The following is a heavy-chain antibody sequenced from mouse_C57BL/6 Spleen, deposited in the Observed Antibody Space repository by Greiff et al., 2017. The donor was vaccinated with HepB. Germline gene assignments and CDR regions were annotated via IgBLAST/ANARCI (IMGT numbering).Heavy chain of an antibody. D-gene: IGHD2-10*01. CDR2: ISYSGST. J-gene: IGHJ1*03. CDR3: ARSYYGNYGYFDV. V-gene: IGHV3-8*01. Sequence: DVMLVESGPGLAKPSQTLSLTCSVTGYSITSDYWNWIRKFPGNKLEYMGYISYSGSTYYNPSLKSRISITRDTSKNQYYLQLNSVTTEDTATYYCARSYYGNYGYFDVWGTGTTVTVSS. CDR1: GYSITSDY.